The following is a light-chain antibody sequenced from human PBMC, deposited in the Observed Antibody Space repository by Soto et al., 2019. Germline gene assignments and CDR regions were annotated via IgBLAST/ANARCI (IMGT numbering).Light chain of an antibody. J-gene: IGLJ7*01. CDR2: SND. CDR1: GSNIGSHT. CDR3: SAWYDSLSGAV. Sequence: QSVLTQPPSAAGTPGQRVTIYCSGSGSNIGSHTVSWYQQLPGTAPNLLIYSNDQRPSGVPDRFSGSKSGTSASMAISGLQSDDEADSYCSAWYDSLSGAVFGGGTQL. V-gene: IGLV1-44*01.